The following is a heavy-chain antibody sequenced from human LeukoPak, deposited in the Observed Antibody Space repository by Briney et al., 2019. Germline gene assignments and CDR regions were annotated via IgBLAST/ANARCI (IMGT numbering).Heavy chain of an antibody. CDR3: ARDRGYSGSSYAFDI. J-gene: IGHJ3*02. CDR1: GFTFSSHG. V-gene: IGHV3-30*02. D-gene: IGHD1-26*01. CDR2: IRYDGSNK. Sequence: GGSLRLSCASSGFTFSSHGMHWVRQAPGKGLDWVAFIRYDGSNKYYADAVKGRFTISRDNAKNSLYLQMNSPRAGDTAVYYCARDRGYSGSSYAFDIWGQGTMVTVSS.